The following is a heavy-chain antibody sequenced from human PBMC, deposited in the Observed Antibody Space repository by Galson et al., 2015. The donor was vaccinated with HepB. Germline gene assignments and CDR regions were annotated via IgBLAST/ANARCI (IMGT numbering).Heavy chain of an antibody. CDR1: GFTFSSYG. J-gene: IGHJ2*01. CDR3: ARDQHIVVVTGPDL. D-gene: IGHD2-21*02. CDR2: IWYDGSNK. Sequence: SLRLSCAASGFTFSSYGMHWVRQAPGKGLEWVAVIWYDGSNKYYADSVKGRFTISRDNSKNTLYLQMNSLRAEDTAVYYCARDQHIVVVTGPDLWGRGTLVTVSS. V-gene: IGHV3-33*08.